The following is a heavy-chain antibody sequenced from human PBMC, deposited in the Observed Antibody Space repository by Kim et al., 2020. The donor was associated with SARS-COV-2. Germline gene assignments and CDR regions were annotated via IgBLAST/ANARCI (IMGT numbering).Heavy chain of an antibody. CDR2: IYHSGST. CDR1: GYSISSGYY. D-gene: IGHD5-18*01. J-gene: IGHJ4*02. V-gene: IGHV4-38-2*02. CDR3: ARDRGYNYGIDY. Sequence: SETLSLTCTVSGYSISSGYYWGWIRQPPGKGLEWIGSIYHSGSTYYNPSLKSRVTISVDTFKNQFSLNLSSVTAADTAVYYCARDRGYNYGIDYWGQGTLVTVSS.